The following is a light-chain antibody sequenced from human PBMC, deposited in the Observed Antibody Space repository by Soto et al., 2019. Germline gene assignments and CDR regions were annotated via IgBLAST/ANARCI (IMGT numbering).Light chain of an antibody. CDR2: GNS. CDR3: QPFYSSLKVV. J-gene: IGLJ2*01. V-gene: IGLV1-40*01. CDR1: RSNIGAGYD. Sequence: QSVLTQPPSVSGTTGQRVTNSCTGSRSNIGAGYDVHWYQQLPGTAPQLLIDGNSKRPSGAPDRFSDSKSGTSAALAITGLQVEDEADYYCQPFYSSLKVVFGGGTKLTVL.